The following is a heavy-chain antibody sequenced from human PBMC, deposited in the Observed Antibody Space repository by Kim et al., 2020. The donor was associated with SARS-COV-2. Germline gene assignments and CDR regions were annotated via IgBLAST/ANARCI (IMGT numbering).Heavy chain of an antibody. J-gene: IGHJ4*02. CDR1: GYTFTSYY. V-gene: IGHV1-46*01. CDR3: ARDRNSGSSPPRFDY. Sequence: ASVKVSCKASGYTFTSYYMHWVRQAPGQGLEWMGIINPSGGSTSYAQKFQGRVTMTRDTSTSTVYMELSSLRSEDTAVYYCARDRNSGSSPPRFDYWGQGTLVTVSS. D-gene: IGHD1-26*01. CDR2: INPSGGST.